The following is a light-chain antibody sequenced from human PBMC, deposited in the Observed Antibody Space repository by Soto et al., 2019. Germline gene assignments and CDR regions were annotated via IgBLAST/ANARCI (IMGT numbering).Light chain of an antibody. CDR2: KAS. J-gene: IGKJ1*01. V-gene: IGKV1-5*03. CDR1: QTISSW. CDR3: QHYYSYSEA. Sequence: DIQMTQSPSTLSGSVGDRVTITCRASQTISSWLAWYQQKPGKAPKLLLYKASTLKSGVPSRFSGSGSGTEFTLTISSLQPDDFATYYCQHYYSYSEAFGQGTKVELK.